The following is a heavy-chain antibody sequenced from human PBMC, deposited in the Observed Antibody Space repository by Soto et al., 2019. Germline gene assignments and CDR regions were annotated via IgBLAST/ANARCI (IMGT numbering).Heavy chain of an antibody. V-gene: IGHV3-15*01. Sequence: EVQLVESGGGLVKPGGSLRLSCAASGFTFSNAWMSWVRQAPGKGLEWVGRIKSKTDGGTTDYAAPVKGRFTISRDDSKHTLYLQMNSLKTEDTAVYYCTTEARIVGAIHFDYWGQGTLVTVSS. CDR3: TTEARIVGAIHFDY. J-gene: IGHJ4*02. CDR1: GFTFSNAW. CDR2: IKSKTDGGTT. D-gene: IGHD1-26*01.